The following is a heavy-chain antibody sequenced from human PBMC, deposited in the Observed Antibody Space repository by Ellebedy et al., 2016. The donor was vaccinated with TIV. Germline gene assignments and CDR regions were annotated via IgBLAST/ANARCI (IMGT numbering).Heavy chain of an antibody. CDR1: GFTFSSYA. J-gene: IGHJ4*02. CDR2: ISGSGGST. D-gene: IGHD3-3*01. Sequence: GGSLRLSXAASGFTFSSYAMHWVRQAPGKGLEWVSAISGSGGSTYYADSVKGRFTISRDNSKNTLYLQMNSLRAEDTAVYYCAKALYYDFWWGVDYWGQGTLVTVSS. V-gene: IGHV3-23*01. CDR3: AKALYYDFWWGVDY.